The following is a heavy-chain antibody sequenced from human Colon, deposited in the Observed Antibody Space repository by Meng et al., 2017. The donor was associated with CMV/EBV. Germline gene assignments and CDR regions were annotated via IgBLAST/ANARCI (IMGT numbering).Heavy chain of an antibody. V-gene: IGHV1-2*02. D-gene: IGHD5/OR15-5a*01. J-gene: IGHJ4*02. CDR3: ATLSIYDSTISDF. Sequence: ASVKVSCKTSGYPLTIHYIHWVRQAPGRGLEWMGWMNPNSGDTNYAQRFQDRVEMTRDTTVSTAYLDLTSLRSADTAVYYCATLSIYDSTISDFWGQGTLVTVSS. CDR2: MNPNSGDT. CDR1: GYPLTIHY.